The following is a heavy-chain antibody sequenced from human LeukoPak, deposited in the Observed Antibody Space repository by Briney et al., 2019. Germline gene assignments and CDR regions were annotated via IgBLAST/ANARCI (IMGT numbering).Heavy chain of an antibody. J-gene: IGHJ6*03. D-gene: IGHD1-26*01. CDR1: GFIFSPYG. Sequence: GGPLRLSCAASGFIFSPYGMTWVRQAPGKGLEWVSTITFNDYTSYTDSVKGRFTISRDNAKNSLYLQMNSLRAEDTAVYYCARLGIPYYYYYYMDVWGKGTTVTVSS. CDR2: ITFNDYT. CDR3: ARLGIPYYYYYYMDV. V-gene: IGHV3-21*01.